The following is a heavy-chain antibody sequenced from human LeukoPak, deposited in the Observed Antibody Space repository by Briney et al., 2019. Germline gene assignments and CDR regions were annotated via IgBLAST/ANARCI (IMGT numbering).Heavy chain of an antibody. D-gene: IGHD2-2*01. J-gene: IGHJ4*02. CDR3: ARDQRYCSSSSCPWEPFDY. CDR2: IKKDGSEK. Sequence: GGSLRLSCAASGFTFSSYWMSWVRQAPGKGLEWVANIKKDGSEKYYVDSVKGRFTISRDNAKNSLYLQMNSLRAEDTAVYYCARDQRYCSSSSCPWEPFDYWGQGTLVTVS. CDR1: GFTFSSYW. V-gene: IGHV3-7*05.